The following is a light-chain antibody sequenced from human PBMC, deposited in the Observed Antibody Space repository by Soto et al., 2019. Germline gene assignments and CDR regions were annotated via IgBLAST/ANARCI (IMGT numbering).Light chain of an antibody. CDR1: SSNVGTHY. J-gene: IGLJ1*01. Sequence: QSVLTQAPSASGTPGQKVTISCSGSSSNVGTHYVYWYQQLPGTAPKLLIYDDNKRPSGIPDRFSGSKSGTSATLGITGFQTGDEADYYCGSWDSSLSAYVFGTGTKVTVL. CDR2: DDN. CDR3: GSWDSSLSAYV. V-gene: IGLV1-51*01.